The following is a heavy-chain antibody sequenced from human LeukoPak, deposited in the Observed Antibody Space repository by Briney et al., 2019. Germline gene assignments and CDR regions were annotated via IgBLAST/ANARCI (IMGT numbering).Heavy chain of an antibody. J-gene: IGHJ4*02. V-gene: IGHV3-21*01. CDR1: GFTFSSYS. CDR2: ISSSSSYI. D-gene: IGHD2-15*01. CDR3: ASDYSQGGY. Sequence: GGTLRLSCAASGFTFSSYSMNWVRQAPGRGREGVSSISSSSSYIYYAVSVKGRFTISRDNAKNSLYLQMNSLRAEDTAVYYCASDYSQGGYWGQGTLVTVSS.